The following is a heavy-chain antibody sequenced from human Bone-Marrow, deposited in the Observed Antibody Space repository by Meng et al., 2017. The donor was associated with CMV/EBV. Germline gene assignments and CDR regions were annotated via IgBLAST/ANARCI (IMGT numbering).Heavy chain of an antibody. CDR2: SIHSGST. CDR3: P. CDR1: RGAFRNVL. V-gene: IGHV4-34*12. Sequence: LRPSETLPLTCAVSRGAFRNVLWSWGRRPPGKGLGYIGVSIHSGSTSYNSSLKSRLSISIDTSNSPFSLRLTSLTSASPPPGFDPWGQGTLVTVSS. J-gene: IGHJ5*02.